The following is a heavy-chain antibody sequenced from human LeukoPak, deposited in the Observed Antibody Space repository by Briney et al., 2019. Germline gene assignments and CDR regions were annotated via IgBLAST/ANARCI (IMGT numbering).Heavy chain of an antibody. CDR2: INWNGGST. Sequence: RPGGSLRLSCAASGSTFDDYGMSWVRQAPGKGLEWVSGINWNGGSTGYADSVKGRFTISRDNAKNSLYLQMNSLRAEDTALYYYARGGWFGELLFDYWGQGALVTVSS. CDR3: ARGGWFGELLFDY. J-gene: IGHJ4*02. V-gene: IGHV3-20*04. D-gene: IGHD3-10*01. CDR1: GSTFDDYG.